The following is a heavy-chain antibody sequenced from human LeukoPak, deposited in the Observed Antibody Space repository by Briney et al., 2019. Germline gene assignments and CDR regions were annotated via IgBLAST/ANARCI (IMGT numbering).Heavy chain of an antibody. V-gene: IGHV3-7*01. CDR3: ARDFRLEPFDY. CDR2: IKRDGSEK. D-gene: IGHD1-1*01. Sequence: GGSLRLSCAASGFTFSDYWMSWVRQAPGKGLEWVANIKRDGSEKFYVDSVKGRFTISRDNAKNSLYLQMNSLRAEDTAVYYCARDFRLEPFDYWGQGTLVTVSS. J-gene: IGHJ4*02. CDR1: GFTFSDYW.